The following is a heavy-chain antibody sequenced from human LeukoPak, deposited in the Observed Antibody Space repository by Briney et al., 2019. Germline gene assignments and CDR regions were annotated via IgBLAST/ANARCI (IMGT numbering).Heavy chain of an antibody. Sequence: GRSLRLSCAASGFTFSDYYMSWIRQAPGKGLEWVSYISSSGSTIYYADSVKGRFTISRDNAKNSLYLQMNSLRAEDTAVYYCARVAVTTFAFDIWGQGTMVTVSS. V-gene: IGHV3-11*01. CDR3: ARVAVTTFAFDI. D-gene: IGHD4-17*01. J-gene: IGHJ3*02. CDR2: ISSSGSTI. CDR1: GFTFSDYY.